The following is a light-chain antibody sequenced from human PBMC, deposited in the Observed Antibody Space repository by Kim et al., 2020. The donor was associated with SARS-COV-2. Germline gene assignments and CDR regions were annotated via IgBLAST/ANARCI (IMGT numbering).Light chain of an antibody. V-gene: IGKV3-15*01. CDR2: GAS. CDR1: QSVSVN. CDR3: QQYHDWPT. J-gene: IGKJ1*01. Sequence: EIVMTQSPATLSVSTGERATLSCRASQSVSVNLAWYQQKPDQAPRLLIYGASTRATGIPARFSGSWSGTEFTLTISSLQSEDFAVYYCQQYHDWPTFGQGTQVDIK.